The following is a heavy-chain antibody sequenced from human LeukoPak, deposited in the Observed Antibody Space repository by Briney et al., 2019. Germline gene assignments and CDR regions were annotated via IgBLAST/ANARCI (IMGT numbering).Heavy chain of an antibody. CDR2: VITIFSTA. Sequence: SVKLSCKASGVTFSSYAISWVRQAPGQGLEWVGWVITIFSTANYAHYVKGRVTLTTDQSTNTTYIALSSLRSEDPAVYYCASEKQLGGDYYYYYMDVWGKGTTVTVSS. CDR1: GVTFSSYA. CDR3: ASEKQLGGDYYYYYMDV. D-gene: IGHD6-13*01. V-gene: IGHV1-69*05. J-gene: IGHJ6*03.